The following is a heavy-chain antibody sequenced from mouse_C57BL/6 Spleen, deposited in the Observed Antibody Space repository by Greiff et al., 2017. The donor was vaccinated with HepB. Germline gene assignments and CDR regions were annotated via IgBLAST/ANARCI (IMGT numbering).Heavy chain of an antibody. CDR3: ARRGYGKYAMDY. CDR1: GYAFSSSW. V-gene: IGHV1-82*01. CDR2: IYPGDGDT. D-gene: IGHD2-1*01. Sequence: VKLVESGPELVKPGASVKISCKASGYAFSSSWMNWVKQRPGKGLEWIGRIYPGDGDTNYNGKFKGKATLTADKSSSTAYMQLSSLTSEDSAVYFCARRGYGKYAMDYWGQGTSVTVSS. J-gene: IGHJ4*01.